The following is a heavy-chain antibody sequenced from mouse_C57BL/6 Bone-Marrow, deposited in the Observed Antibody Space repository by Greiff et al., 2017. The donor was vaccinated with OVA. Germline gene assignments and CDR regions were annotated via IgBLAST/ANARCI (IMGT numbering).Heavy chain of an antibody. D-gene: IGHD3-3*01. CDR2: IWRGGST. CDR1: GFSLTSYG. V-gene: IGHV2-5*01. CDR3: AKNGDTYAMDY. J-gene: IGHJ4*01. Sequence: VHLVESGPGLVQPSQSLSITCTVSGFSLTSYGVHWVRQSPGKGLEWLGVIWRGGSTDYNAAFMSRLSITTDNSKSQVFFKMNSLQADDTAIYYCAKNGDTYAMDYWGQGTSVTVSS.